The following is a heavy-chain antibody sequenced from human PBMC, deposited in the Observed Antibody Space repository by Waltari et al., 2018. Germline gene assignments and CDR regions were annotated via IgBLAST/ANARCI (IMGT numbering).Heavy chain of an antibody. V-gene: IGHV1-18*01. D-gene: IGHD3-16*02. CDR2: ITAYNGNT. Sequence: QVQLVQSGAEVKKPGASVKVSCKASGYTFPSYGISWVRQAPAQGIEWMGWITAYNGNTNYAQKLQGRVTMTTDTSTSTAYMELRSLRSDDTAVYYCARDRGDYVWGSYRYGAFDIWGQGTMVTVSS. J-gene: IGHJ3*02. CDR1: GYTFPSYG. CDR3: ARDRGDYVWGSYRYGAFDI.